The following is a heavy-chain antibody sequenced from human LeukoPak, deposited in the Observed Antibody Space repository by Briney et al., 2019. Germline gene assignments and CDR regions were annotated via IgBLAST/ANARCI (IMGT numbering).Heavy chain of an antibody. D-gene: IGHD3-22*01. J-gene: IGHJ4*02. CDR1: GGSISSYY. Sequence: SDTVSLTYTVSGGSISSYYWSWMGQPPGKGLEWIGYIYYSVSTNYNPSLKSRVTTSVDTSKNQFSLKMSSVTAADTSGYFFVSSAVCFDYCDQGTLVTVSS. V-gene: IGHV4-59*08. CDR2: IYYSVST. CDR3: VSSAVCFDY.